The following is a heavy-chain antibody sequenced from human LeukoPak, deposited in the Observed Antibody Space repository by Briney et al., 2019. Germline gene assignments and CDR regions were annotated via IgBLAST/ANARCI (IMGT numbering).Heavy chain of an antibody. CDR2: IYYSGST. V-gene: IGHV4-59*08. J-gene: IGHJ6*02. CDR1: GGSISSYY. Sequence: SETLSLTCTVSGGSISSYYWSWIRQPPGKGLERIGYIYYSGSTNYNPSLKSRVTISVDTSKNQFSLKLSSVTAADTAVYYCARGGYYYGMDVWGQGTTVTVSS. CDR3: ARGGYYYGMDV.